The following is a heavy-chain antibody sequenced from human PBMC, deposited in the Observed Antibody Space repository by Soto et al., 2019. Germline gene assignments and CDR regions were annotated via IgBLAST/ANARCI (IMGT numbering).Heavy chain of an antibody. D-gene: IGHD5-18*01. CDR1: GVTSSTHT. Sequence: SLKVSCKASGVTSSTHTITWVRQAPGQGLEWMGGIIPLFGTGHKAQKFQGRITIIADKSTSTAYMELSSLGSEDTAVYFCASGSAMGADHWGQGTLVTVSS. J-gene: IGHJ5*02. CDR3: ASGSAMGADH. CDR2: IIPLFGTG. V-gene: IGHV1-69*06.